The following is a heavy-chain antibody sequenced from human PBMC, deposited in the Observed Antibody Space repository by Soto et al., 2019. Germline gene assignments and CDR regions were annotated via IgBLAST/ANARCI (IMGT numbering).Heavy chain of an antibody. V-gene: IGHV4-59*08. CDR3: ARHTFKYYYDSSGYHSDAFDI. D-gene: IGHD3-22*01. CDR2: IYYSGST. CDR1: GGSISSYY. Sequence: SETLSLTCTVSGGSISSYYWSWIRQPPGKGLEWIGYIYYSGSTNYNPSLKSRVTISVDTSKNQFSLRLSSVTAADTAVYYCARHTFKYYYDSSGYHSDAFDIWGQGTMVTVSS. J-gene: IGHJ3*02.